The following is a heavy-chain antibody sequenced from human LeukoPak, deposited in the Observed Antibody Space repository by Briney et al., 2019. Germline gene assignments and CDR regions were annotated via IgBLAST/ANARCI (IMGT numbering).Heavy chain of an antibody. D-gene: IGHD6-6*01. CDR3: ARERWHSSSSYYFDY. CDR2: INPSGGST. Sequence: ASVKVSCKASGYTFTSYYMHWVRQAPGQGLEWMGIINPSGGSTSYAQKFQGRVTMTRDTSISTAYMELSRLRSDDTAVYYCARERWHSSSSYYFDYWGQGTLVTVSS. J-gene: IGHJ4*02. V-gene: IGHV1-46*01. CDR1: GYTFTSYY.